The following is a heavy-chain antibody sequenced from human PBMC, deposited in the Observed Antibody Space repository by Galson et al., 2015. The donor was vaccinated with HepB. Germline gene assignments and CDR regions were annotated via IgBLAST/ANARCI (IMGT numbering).Heavy chain of an antibody. D-gene: IGHD1-26*01. CDR3: ARKVGATGDAFDI. Sequence: SVKVSCKASGYTFTSYGISWVQQAPGQGLEWMGWISAYNGNTNYAQKLQGRVTMTTDTSTSAAYMELRSLRSDDTAVYYCARKVGATGDAFDIWGQGTMVTVSS. CDR1: GYTFTSYG. J-gene: IGHJ3*02. V-gene: IGHV1-18*04. CDR2: ISAYNGNT.